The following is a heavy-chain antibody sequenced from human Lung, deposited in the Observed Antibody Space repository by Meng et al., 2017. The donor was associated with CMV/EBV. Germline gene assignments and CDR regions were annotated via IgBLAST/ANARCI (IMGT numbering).Heavy chain of an antibody. Sequence: LTXAASGFTSSSYTMNWVRQAPGKGLEWVSYISSSSSTIYYADSVKGRFTISRDNAKNSLYLQMNSLRAEDTAVYYCARGGGSYSGDYWGQGTLVTVSS. V-gene: IGHV3-48*04. CDR1: GFTSSSYT. D-gene: IGHD1-26*01. J-gene: IGHJ4*02. CDR3: ARGGGSYSGDY. CDR2: ISSSSSTI.